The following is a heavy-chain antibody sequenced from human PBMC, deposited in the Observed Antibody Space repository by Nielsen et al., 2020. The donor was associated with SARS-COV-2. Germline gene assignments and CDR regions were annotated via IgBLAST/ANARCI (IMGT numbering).Heavy chain of an antibody. D-gene: IGHD1-1*01. CDR2: IGTAGDT. J-gene: IGHJ6*02. Sequence: GGSLRLSCAASGFTFSSYDMHWVRQATGKGLEWVSAIGTAGDTYYPGSVKGRFTISRENAKNSLYLQMNSLRAGDTAVYYCARMSTGTGSFLGAWYYYGMDVWGQGTTVTVSS. CDR3: ARMSTGTGSFLGAWYYYGMDV. CDR1: GFTFSSYD. V-gene: IGHV3-13*04.